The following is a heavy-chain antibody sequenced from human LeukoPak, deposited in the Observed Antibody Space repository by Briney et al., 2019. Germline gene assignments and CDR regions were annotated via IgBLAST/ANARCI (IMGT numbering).Heavy chain of an antibody. CDR3: ASDIKGGEDIVVLPAA. J-gene: IGHJ5*02. CDR2: INPNSGGT. Sequence: ASVKVSCKASGYTFTDYYMHWVRQAPGQGLEWMGWINPNSGGTNYAQKFQGRVTITRDTSISTAYMELSRLRFDDTAVYYCASDIKGGEDIVVLPAAWGQGTLVTVSS. D-gene: IGHD2-2*01. CDR1: GYTFTDYY. V-gene: IGHV1-2*02.